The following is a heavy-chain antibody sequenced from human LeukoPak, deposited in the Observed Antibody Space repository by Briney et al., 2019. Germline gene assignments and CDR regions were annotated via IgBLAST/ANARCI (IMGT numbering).Heavy chain of an antibody. V-gene: IGHV3-23*01. D-gene: IGHD6-6*01. CDR1: GYTFSSYA. J-gene: IGHJ4*02. CDR2: ISGSGGST. CDR3: AKDQVAARPPIY. Sequence: GGSLRLSCAASGYTFSSYAMSWVRQAPGKGLEWVSAISGSGGSTYYADSVKGRFTISRDNSKKSLYLQMNSLRAEDTAVYYCAKDQVAARPPIYWGQGTVVTVSS.